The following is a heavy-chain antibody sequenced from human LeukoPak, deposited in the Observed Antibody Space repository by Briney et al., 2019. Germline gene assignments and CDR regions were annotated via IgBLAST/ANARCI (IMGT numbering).Heavy chain of an antibody. D-gene: IGHD4-17*01. CDR3: ARDVDGVEGYYFDY. J-gene: IGHJ4*02. V-gene: IGHV3-7*01. Sequence: GGSLRLSCVASGFTFSSYWMSWVRQAPGKGLEWVANIKQDGSEKYYVDSVKGRFTISRDNTKNSLYLQMDSLRAEDTAVYYCARDVDGVEGYYFDYWGQGTLVTVSS. CDR2: IKQDGSEK. CDR1: GFTFSSYW.